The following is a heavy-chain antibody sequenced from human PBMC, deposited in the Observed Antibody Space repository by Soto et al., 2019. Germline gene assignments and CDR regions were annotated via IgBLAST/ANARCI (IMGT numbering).Heavy chain of an antibody. V-gene: IGHV1-3*01. CDR1: GYTFTSYA. D-gene: IGHD2-15*01. J-gene: IGHJ4*02. Sequence: GASVKVSCKASGYTFTSYAMHWVRQAPGQRLEWMGWINAGNGNTKYSQKFQGRVTITRDTSASTAYMELSSLRSEDTAVYYCARGVGDIVVVVAATQLDYWGQGTLVTVSS. CDR3: ARGVGDIVVVVAATQLDY. CDR2: INAGNGNT.